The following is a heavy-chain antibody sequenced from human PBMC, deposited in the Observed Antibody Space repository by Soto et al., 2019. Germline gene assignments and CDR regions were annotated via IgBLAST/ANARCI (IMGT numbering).Heavy chain of an antibody. CDR2: IWYDGSNK. D-gene: IGHD2-15*01. J-gene: IGHJ6*03. CDR1: GFTFSSYG. CDR3: ARAGGHCSGGSCCYYYMDV. Sequence: GGSLRLSCAASGFTFSSYGMHWVRQAPGKGLEWVAVIWYDGSNKYYADSVKGRFTISRDNSKNTLYLQMNSLRAEDTAVYYCARAGGHCSGGSCCYYYMDVWGKGTTVTVSS. V-gene: IGHV3-33*01.